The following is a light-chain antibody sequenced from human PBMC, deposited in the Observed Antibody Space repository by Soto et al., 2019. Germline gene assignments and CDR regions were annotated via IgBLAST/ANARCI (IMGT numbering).Light chain of an antibody. CDR3: QQYHFFWT. CDR2: HAS. J-gene: IGKJ1*01. Sequence: DIQMTQSPSTLSASVGDRVTMTCRASQSISSWLAWYQQKPGNAPKLLIHHASSLESGVPSRFSGSGSGTEFTLTISSLQPDDFATYYCQQYHFFWTFGQGTKVDIK. V-gene: IGKV1-5*01. CDR1: QSISSW.